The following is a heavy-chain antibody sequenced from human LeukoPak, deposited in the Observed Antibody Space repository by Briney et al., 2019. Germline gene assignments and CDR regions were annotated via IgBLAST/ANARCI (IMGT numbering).Heavy chain of an antibody. CDR1: GYSFIDYY. J-gene: IGHJ1*01. CDR3: ARIGISARGTNFHH. D-gene: IGHD6-13*01. Sequence: GASVKVSCKNSGYSFIDYYIHWVRQAPGQGLEWMGWINSNSADTNYAQNFQGRVTMTRDTSISTAYMELSRLRSDDTALYYCARIGISARGTNFHHWGQGTLLTVSS. V-gene: IGHV1-2*02. CDR2: INSNSADT.